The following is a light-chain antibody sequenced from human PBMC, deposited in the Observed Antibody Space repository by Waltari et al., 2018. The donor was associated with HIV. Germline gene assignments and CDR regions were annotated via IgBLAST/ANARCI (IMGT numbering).Light chain of an antibody. CDR3: ASWDDSLNGRGL. V-gene: IGLV1-44*01. CDR2: ASN. Sequence: QSVLPHPPSVSGTPGQRVTISCSGSSPTIGSSTLNWYQQLPGTAPKLLIYASNQRPSGVPDRFSGSRSGTSAFLVISGLQSEDEADYYCASWDDSLNGRGLFGGGTKLTVL. J-gene: IGLJ2*01. CDR1: SPTIGSST.